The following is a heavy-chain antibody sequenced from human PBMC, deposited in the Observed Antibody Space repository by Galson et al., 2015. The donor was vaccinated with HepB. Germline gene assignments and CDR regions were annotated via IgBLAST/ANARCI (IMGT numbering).Heavy chain of an antibody. CDR2: IYWDDDK. CDR1: GFSLSTSGVG. V-gene: IGHV2-5*02. Sequence: PALVKPTQTLTLTCTFSGFSLSTSGVGVGWIRQPPGKALEWLALIYWDDDKRYSPSLESRLTITKDTSKNQVVLTMTNMDPVDTAAYYCAHSRHYVGYDFWSGYYRGWFDPWGQGTLVTVSS. J-gene: IGHJ5*02. CDR3: AHSRHYVGYDFWSGYYRGWFDP. D-gene: IGHD3-3*01.